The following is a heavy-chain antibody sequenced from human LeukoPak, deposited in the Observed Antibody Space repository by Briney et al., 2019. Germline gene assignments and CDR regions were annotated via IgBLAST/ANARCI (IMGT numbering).Heavy chain of an antibody. V-gene: IGHV3-48*04. D-gene: IGHD6-13*01. CDR3: ARDSTPLPAAATNWFDP. Sequence: GGSLRLSCAASGFTFSSYSMNWVRQAPGKGLEWVSYISSSSSTIYYADSVKGRFTISRDNAKNSLYLQMNSLRAEDTAVYYCARDSTPLPAAATNWFDPWGQGTLVTVSS. J-gene: IGHJ5*02. CDR1: GFTFSSYS. CDR2: ISSSSSTI.